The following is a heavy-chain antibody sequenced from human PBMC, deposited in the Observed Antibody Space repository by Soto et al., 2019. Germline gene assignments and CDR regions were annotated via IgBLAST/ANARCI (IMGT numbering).Heavy chain of an antibody. V-gene: IGHV4-34*01. CDR3: AREGGYSYGTRGWFDP. Sequence: SETLCLTCAVYGGSFSGYYWSWIRQPPGKGLEWIGEINHSGSTNYNPSLKSRVTISVDTSKNQFSLKLSSVTAADTAVYYCAREGGYSYGTRGWFDPWGQGTLVTVSS. J-gene: IGHJ5*02. CDR2: INHSGST. CDR1: GGSFSGYY. D-gene: IGHD5-18*01.